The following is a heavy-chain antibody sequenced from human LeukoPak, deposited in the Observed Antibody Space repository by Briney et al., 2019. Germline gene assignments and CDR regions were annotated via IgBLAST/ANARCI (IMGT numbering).Heavy chain of an antibody. Sequence: SVKVSCKAYGYTFMSHGISWVRQAPGQGLEWMGGIIPIFGTANYAQKFQGRVTITADESTSTAYMELSSLRSEDTAVYYCATHGSRLVLGRYCSGGSCYPFDYWGQGTLVTVSS. V-gene: IGHV1-69*13. CDR2: IIPIFGTA. CDR3: ATHGSRLVLGRYCSGGSCYPFDY. D-gene: IGHD2-15*01. CDR1: GYTFMSHG. J-gene: IGHJ4*02.